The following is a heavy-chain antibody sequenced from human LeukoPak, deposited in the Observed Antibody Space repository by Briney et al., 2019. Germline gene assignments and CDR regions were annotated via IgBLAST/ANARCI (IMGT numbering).Heavy chain of an antibody. Sequence: ASVKVSCKASGYTFTSYYMHWVLQAPGQGLEWMGIINPSGGSTNYAQKFQGRVTMTRDTSTSTVYMELSSLRSEDTAVYYCARSIVVVVAATPDGMDVWGQGTTVTVSS. CDR1: GYTFTSYY. J-gene: IGHJ6*02. CDR3: ARSIVVVVAATPDGMDV. D-gene: IGHD2-15*01. CDR2: INPSGGST. V-gene: IGHV1-46*01.